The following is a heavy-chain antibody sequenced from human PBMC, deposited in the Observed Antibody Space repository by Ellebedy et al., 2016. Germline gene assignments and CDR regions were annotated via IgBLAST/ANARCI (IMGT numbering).Heavy chain of an antibody. J-gene: IGHJ4*02. D-gene: IGHD6-19*01. CDR3: AKDMYSSTSSQCDS. V-gene: IGHV3-33*06. CDR1: GFTFGDYG. Sequence: GGSLRLSXAASGFTFGDYGMHWVRQAPGKGLEWVALIWYDGSETYHADSVKGRFTISRDNSKDTLYLQMDSLRVEDTAVYYCAKDMYSSTSSQCDSWGQGTLVTVSS. CDR2: IWYDGSET.